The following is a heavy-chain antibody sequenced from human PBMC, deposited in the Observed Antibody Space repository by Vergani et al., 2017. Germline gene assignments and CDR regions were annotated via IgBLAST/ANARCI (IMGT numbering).Heavy chain of an antibody. V-gene: IGHV4-34*01. D-gene: IGHD2-2*01. J-gene: IGHJ4*02. Sequence: QVQLQQWGAGLLKPSETLSLTCAVYGGSFSGYYWSGIRQPPGKGLEWIGEINHSGSTNYNPSLKSRVTISVDTSKNQFSLKLSSVTAADTAVYYCASPLYCSSTSCYDDYWGQGTLVTVSS. CDR2: INHSGST. CDR3: ASPLYCSSTSCYDDY. CDR1: GGSFSGYY.